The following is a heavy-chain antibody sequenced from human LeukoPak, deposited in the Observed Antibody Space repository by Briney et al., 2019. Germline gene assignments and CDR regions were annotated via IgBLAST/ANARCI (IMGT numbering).Heavy chain of an antibody. CDR2: IYHGGST. Sequence: SQTLSLTCAVSGGSISSGGSSWSWIRQPPGKGLEWIGYIYHGGSTYYNPSLKSRVTISLDRSKNQFSLKLSSVTAADTAVYYCARDRKGGPNFDYWGQGTLVTVSS. CDR3: ARDRKGGPNFDY. J-gene: IGHJ4*02. D-gene: IGHD2-15*01. CDR1: GGSISSGGSS. V-gene: IGHV4-30-2*01.